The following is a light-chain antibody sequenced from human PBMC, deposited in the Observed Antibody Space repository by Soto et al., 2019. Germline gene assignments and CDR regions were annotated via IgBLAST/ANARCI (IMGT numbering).Light chain of an antibody. CDR3: QQYNNPPLT. CDR1: QSISSW. CDR2: DAS. V-gene: IGKV1-5*01. Sequence: DIPMTQSPSTLSASVGDRVTITCRASQSISSWLAWYQQKPGKAPKLLIYDASSLESGVPSRFSGSGSGTEFTLTISSLQPDDFATYYCQQYNNPPLTFGGGTKVEIK. J-gene: IGKJ4*01.